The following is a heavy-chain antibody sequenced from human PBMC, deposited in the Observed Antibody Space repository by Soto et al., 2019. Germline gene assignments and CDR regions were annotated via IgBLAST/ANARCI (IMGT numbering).Heavy chain of an antibody. J-gene: IGHJ6*04. V-gene: IGHV1-69*01. CDR3: ASFDGTLVRGGRSSPYEMDV. D-gene: IGHD3-10*01. CDR2: IIPTFGTG. Sequence: QVLLVQSGPEVKKLGSSVKVSCKASEGTFNNYAINWVRQAPGKGLEWMGGIIPTFGTGNHAQKFQGRVTITADESTTTAYMELNSLRSEDTAIYYCASFDGTLVRGGRSSPYEMDVWGEGTTVIVSS. CDR1: EGTFNNYA.